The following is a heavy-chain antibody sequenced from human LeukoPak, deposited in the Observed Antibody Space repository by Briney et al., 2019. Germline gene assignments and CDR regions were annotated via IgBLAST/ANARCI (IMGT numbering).Heavy chain of an antibody. CDR1: GYTFTGYY. CDR3: ARGFGELPPGDAFDI. D-gene: IGHD3-10*01. J-gene: IGHJ3*02. V-gene: IGHV1-2*02. Sequence: ASVKVSCKASGYTFTGYYMHWVRQAPGQGLEWMGWINPNSGGTNYAQKFQGRVTMTRDTSISTAYMELSRLRSDDTAVYYCARGFGELPPGDAFDIWGQGTMVTVSS. CDR2: INPNSGGT.